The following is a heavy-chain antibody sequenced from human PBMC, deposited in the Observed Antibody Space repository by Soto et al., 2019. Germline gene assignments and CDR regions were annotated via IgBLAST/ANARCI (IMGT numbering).Heavy chain of an antibody. CDR1: GGSISNGDYY. D-gene: IGHD3-3*01. Sequence: SETLSLTCIVSGGSISNGDYYWSWIRQPPGKGLEWIGYIYYSGSTYYNPSLKSRVTMSVDASKNQFSLRLSSVTAADTAVYYCARELNPAPSFWSSYYTGYFDSWGQGTLVTVSS. J-gene: IGHJ4*02. V-gene: IGHV4-30-4*01. CDR3: ARELNPAPSFWSSYYTGYFDS. CDR2: IYYSGST.